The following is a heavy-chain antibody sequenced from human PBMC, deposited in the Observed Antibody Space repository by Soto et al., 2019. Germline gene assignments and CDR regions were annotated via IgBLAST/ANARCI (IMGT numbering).Heavy chain of an antibody. CDR3: ARRPYGSGSYCDY. Sequence: PSETLSLTCTVSGGSISSSSYYWGWIRQPPGKGLEWIGSIYYSGSTYYNPSLKSRVTISVDTSKNQFSLKLSSVTAADTAVYYCARRPYGSGSYCDYWGQGTLVTVSS. CDR2: IYYSGST. J-gene: IGHJ4*02. CDR1: GGSISSSSYY. D-gene: IGHD3-10*01. V-gene: IGHV4-39*01.